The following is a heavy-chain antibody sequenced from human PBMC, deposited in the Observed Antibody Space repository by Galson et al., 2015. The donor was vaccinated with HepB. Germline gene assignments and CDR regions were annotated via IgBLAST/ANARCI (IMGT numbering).Heavy chain of an antibody. D-gene: IGHD4-23*01. J-gene: IGHJ2*01. V-gene: IGHV3-11*01. CDR3: ASGVYGGNAYWYFDL. Sequence: SLRLSCAASGFTFSDYYMSWIRQAPGKGLEWVSYISSSGSTIYYADSVKGRFTISRDNAKNSLYLQMNSLRAEDTAVYYCASGVYGGNAYWYFDLWGRGTLVTVSS. CDR2: ISSSGSTI. CDR1: GFTFSDYY.